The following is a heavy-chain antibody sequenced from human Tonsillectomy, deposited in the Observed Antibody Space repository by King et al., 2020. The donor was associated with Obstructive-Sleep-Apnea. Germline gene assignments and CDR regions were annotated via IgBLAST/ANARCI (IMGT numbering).Heavy chain of an antibody. D-gene: IGHD6-13*01. CDR1: GFTFDDYA. Sequence: VQLVESGGGLVQPGRSLRLSCAASGFTFDDYAVHWVRQAPGKGLEWVSGISWNSGSIGYADSVKGRFTISRDNAKNSLYLQMNSLRAEDTALYYCANVPYSSSWYAVYWGQGTLVTVSS. CDR3: ANVPYSSSWYAVY. CDR2: ISWNSGSI. V-gene: IGHV3-9*01. J-gene: IGHJ4*02.